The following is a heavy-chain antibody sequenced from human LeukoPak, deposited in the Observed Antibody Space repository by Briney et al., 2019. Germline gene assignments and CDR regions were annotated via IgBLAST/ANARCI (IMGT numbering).Heavy chain of an antibody. V-gene: IGHV3-30*02. CDR1: GFTFSSYS. CDR3: AKVSLNMVNDAFDI. CDR2: IRYDGSRK. Sequence: GGSLRLSCAASGFTFSSYSMNWVRQAPDKGLEWVAFIRYDGSRKYYADSVKGRFTISRDNSKNTLYLQMNSLRAEDTAMYYCAKVSLNMVNDAFDIWGQGTTVSVSS. D-gene: IGHD4/OR15-4a*01. J-gene: IGHJ3*02.